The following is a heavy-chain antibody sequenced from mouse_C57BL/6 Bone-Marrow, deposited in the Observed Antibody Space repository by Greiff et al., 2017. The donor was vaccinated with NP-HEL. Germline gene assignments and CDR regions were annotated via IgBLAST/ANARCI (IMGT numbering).Heavy chain of an antibody. D-gene: IGHD1-1*01. CDR1: GYTFTDYN. CDR3: ARNYYGSSHWYFDV. V-gene: IGHV1-22*01. CDR2: INPNNGGT. J-gene: IGHJ1*03. Sequence: EVKLQQSGPELVKPGASVKMSCKASGYTFTDYNMHWVKQSHGKSLEWIGYINPNNGGTSYNQKFKGKATLTVNKSSSTAYMELRSLTSEDSAVYYCARNYYGSSHWYFDVWGTGTTVTVSS.